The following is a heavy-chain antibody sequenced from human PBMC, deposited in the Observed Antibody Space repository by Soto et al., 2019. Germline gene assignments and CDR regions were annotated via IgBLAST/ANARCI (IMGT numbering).Heavy chain of an antibody. CDR3: ARASGHIYAALPGPFDH. V-gene: IGHV3-30-3*01. CDR1: GFTFNRHP. D-gene: IGHD3-16*01. Sequence: PGGSLRLSCAASGFTFNRHPLHWVRQAPGKGLEWVAVISHDGNNKYYADSVKGRFTISRDNSMNMLYLQMHGLRTEDTAIFYCARASGHIYAALPGPFDHWGQGDLVIVSS. CDR2: ISHDGNNK. J-gene: IGHJ4*02.